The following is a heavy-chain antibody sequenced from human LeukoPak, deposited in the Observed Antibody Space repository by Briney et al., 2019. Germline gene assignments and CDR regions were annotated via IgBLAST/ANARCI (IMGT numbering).Heavy chain of an antibody. J-gene: IGHJ5*02. CDR1: GGSISSSNW. CDR3: ARGHVVVAAGLNWFDP. D-gene: IGHD2-15*01. CDR2: IYHSGST. Sequence: PSETLSLTCAVSGGSISSSNWWSWVRQPPGKGLEWIGEIYHSGSTNYNPSLKSRVTISVDKSKNQFSLKLSSVTAADTAVYYCARGHVVVAAGLNWFDPWGQGTLVTVSS. V-gene: IGHV4-4*02.